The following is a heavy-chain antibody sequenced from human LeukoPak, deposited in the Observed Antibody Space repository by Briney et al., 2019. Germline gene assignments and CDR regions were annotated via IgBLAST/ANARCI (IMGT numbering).Heavy chain of an antibody. J-gene: IGHJ4*02. CDR1: GYTFTSNY. CDR3: ARERVSPHWFDY. Sequence: GASVKVSCKASGYTFTSNYIHWVRQAPGQRLEWMGWINAGNGNTRYSQRFQGRVTLTRDTSASTSYMELSSLTSEDTAVYYCARERVSPHWFDYWGQGTLVTVSS. CDR2: INAGNGNT. V-gene: IGHV1-3*01. D-gene: IGHD1-1*01.